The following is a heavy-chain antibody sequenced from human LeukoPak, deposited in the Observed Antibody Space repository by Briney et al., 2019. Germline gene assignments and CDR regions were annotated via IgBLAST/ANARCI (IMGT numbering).Heavy chain of an antibody. CDR1: GFTFSDNY. J-gene: IGHJ5*02. Sequence: GGSLRLSCAASGFTFSDNYMSWIRQAPGKGLEWVSYISSSGNTTYNADSVKGQFSITRDNAKNSLYLQMNSLRPEDTAVYYCAKDLMRDRWFGESWGQGTLVTVSS. CDR2: ISSSGNTT. D-gene: IGHD3-10*01. V-gene: IGHV3-11*04. CDR3: AKDLMRDRWFGES.